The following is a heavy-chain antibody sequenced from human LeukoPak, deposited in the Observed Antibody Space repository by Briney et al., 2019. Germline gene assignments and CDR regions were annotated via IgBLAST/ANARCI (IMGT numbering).Heavy chain of an antibody. V-gene: IGHV4-34*01. J-gene: IGHJ5*02. CDR3: AREFHSSSWYLAWFDP. D-gene: IGHD6-13*01. Sequence: KPSETLSLTCAVYGGSFSGYYWSWIRQPPGKGLEWIGEINHSGSTNYNPSLKSRVTISVDTSKNQFSLKLSSVTAADTAVYYCAREFHSSSWYLAWFDPWAREPWSPSPQ. CDR2: INHSGST. CDR1: GGSFSGYY.